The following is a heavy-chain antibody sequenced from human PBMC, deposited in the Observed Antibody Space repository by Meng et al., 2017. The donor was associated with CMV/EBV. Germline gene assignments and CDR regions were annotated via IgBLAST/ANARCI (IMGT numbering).Heavy chain of an antibody. V-gene: IGHV3-33*01. CDR3: AREISGSALDY. CDR2: IWYDGSNK. D-gene: IGHD7-27*01. Sequence: SCAAPGFTFSSYGMHWVRQAPGKGLEWVAVIWYDGSNKYYADSVKGRFTISRDNSKNTVYLQMNSLRAEDTAVYYCAREISGSALDYWGQGTLVTVSS. CDR1: GFTFSSYG. J-gene: IGHJ4*02.